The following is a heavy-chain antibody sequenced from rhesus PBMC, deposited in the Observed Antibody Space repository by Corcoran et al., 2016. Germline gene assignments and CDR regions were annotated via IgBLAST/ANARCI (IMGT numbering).Heavy chain of an antibody. J-gene: IGHJ3*01. V-gene: IGHV4-65*01. CDR1: GGYISRSNW. CDR2: LSGSRGST. CDR3: ARRGTIFGVAADAFDF. Sequence: QVQLQESGPGLVKPSGTLSLPFACSGGYISRSNWGSWTRLPPGQGREWIGYLSGSRGSTYYNPSLKSRVTSATATSKNQFAMKLSAVTAADTAVYYCARRGTIFGVAADAFDFWGQGLRVTVSS. D-gene: IGHD3-3*01.